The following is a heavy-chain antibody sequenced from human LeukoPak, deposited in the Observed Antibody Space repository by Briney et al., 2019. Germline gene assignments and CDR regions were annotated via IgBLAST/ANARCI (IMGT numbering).Heavy chain of an antibody. J-gene: IGHJ4*02. CDR3: AKIRESIWQACFDY. D-gene: IGHD6-6*01. Sequence: PGGSLRLSCTASGFSFSYYSIHWVRQAPGKGLEWVAVISYDGINAYYADSVKRRFTISRDNSKNTLYLQMNSLRAEDTAVYYCAKIRESIWQACFDYWGQGTLVTISS. V-gene: IGHV3-30*18. CDR1: GFSFSYYS. CDR2: ISYDGINA.